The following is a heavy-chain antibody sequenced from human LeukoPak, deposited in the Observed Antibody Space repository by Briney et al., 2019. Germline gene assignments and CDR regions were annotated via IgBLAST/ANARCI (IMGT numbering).Heavy chain of an antibody. CDR3: AKGGHSGYFNGGMAV. Sequence: GGSLRLSCAASGFTFDDYPLHWVRKAPGKGLEWVSGINWNSGNIGYADSVKGRFTISRDNARSSLSLQLNSLRPEDTALYYCAKGGHSGYFNGGMAVWGQGTTVTVSS. CDR2: INWNSGNI. CDR1: GFTFDDYP. V-gene: IGHV3-9*01. D-gene: IGHD3-22*01. J-gene: IGHJ6*02.